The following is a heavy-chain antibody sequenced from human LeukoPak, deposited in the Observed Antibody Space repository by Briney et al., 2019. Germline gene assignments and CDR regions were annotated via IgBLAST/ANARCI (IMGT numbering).Heavy chain of an antibody. J-gene: IGHJ4*02. D-gene: IGHD3-10*01. CDR2: IYHSGST. CDR1: GGSISSSNW. Sequence: SGTLSLTCAVSGGSISSSNWWSRVRQPPGKGLEWIGEIYHSGSTNYNPSLKSRVTISVDKSKNQFSLKLSSVTAADTAVYYCARASYYYGSGSYYNEEYYFDYWGQGTLVTVSS. CDR3: ARASYYYGSGSYYNEEYYFDY. V-gene: IGHV4-4*02.